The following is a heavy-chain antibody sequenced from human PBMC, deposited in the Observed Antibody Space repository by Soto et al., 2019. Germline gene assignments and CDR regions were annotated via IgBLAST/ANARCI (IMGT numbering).Heavy chain of an antibody. CDR2: ITDDGRTT. D-gene: IGHD5-12*01. V-gene: IGHV3-74*01. Sequence: PGGSLRLSCAASGFTFSNYWMHWVRQAPGKGLVWVSRITDDGRTTTYADSVKGRFTISRDSAKNTLYLQMNSLRVDDTALYYCARDKSGPADYWGQGTLVTVS. J-gene: IGHJ4*02. CDR3: ARDKSGPADY. CDR1: GFTFSNYW.